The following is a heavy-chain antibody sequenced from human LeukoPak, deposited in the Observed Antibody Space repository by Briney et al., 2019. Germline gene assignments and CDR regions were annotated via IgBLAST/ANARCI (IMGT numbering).Heavy chain of an antibody. Sequence: PGGSLRLSCVASGFTFRSYDMFWVRQPTGKGLEWVSGIGTAGDTNYADSVKGRFTIYRENAKDSLYLQMNSLRAGDTAVYYCARGSSYDILSRYYGMDVWGQGTTVTVSS. V-gene: IGHV3-13*04. J-gene: IGHJ6*02. CDR2: IGTAGDT. D-gene: IGHD3-9*01. CDR1: GFTFRSYD. CDR3: ARGSSYDILSRYYGMDV.